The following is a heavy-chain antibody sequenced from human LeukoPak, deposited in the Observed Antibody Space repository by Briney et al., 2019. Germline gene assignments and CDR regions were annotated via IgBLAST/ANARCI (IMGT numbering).Heavy chain of an antibody. CDR2: ISSSGSTR. CDR1: GFTFRSYE. J-gene: IGHJ5*02. Sequence: GGSLRLSCVASGFTFRSYEMNWVRQAPGKGLEWVSYISSSGSTRYYADSVKGRFTISRDNAENSLYLQMSSLRAEDTAAYYCARTSSGWLYNWFDPWGQGTLVTVSS. CDR3: ARTSSGWLYNWFDP. V-gene: IGHV3-48*03. D-gene: IGHD6-19*01.